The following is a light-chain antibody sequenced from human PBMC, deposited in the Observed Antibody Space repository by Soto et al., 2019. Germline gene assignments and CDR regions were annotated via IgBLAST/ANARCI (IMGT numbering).Light chain of an antibody. CDR3: QQLNSYPLT. Sequence: IQMTQSASSVSASVGDRATITGGASQRISTYLAWYQQKPARAPNLLIYVASTLQSGVPSRFSGSRSGTEFTLTISSLQPEDFATYYCQQLNSYPLTFGEGTKVDI. V-gene: IGKV1-9*01. CDR2: VAS. J-gene: IGKJ4*01. CDR1: QRISTY.